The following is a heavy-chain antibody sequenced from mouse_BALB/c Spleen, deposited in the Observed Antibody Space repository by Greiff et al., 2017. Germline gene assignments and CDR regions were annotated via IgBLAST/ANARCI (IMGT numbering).Heavy chain of an antibody. D-gene: IGHD2-4*01. V-gene: IGHV3-2*02. CDR3: ARGYYDYDVPYAMDY. Sequence: EVHLVESGPGLVKPSQSLSLTCTVTGYSITSDYAWNWIRQFPGNKLEWMGYISYSGSTSYNPSLKSRISITRDTSKNQFFLQLNSVTTEDTATYYCARGYYDYDVPYAMDYWGQGTSVTVSS. J-gene: IGHJ4*01. CDR1: GYSITSDYA. CDR2: ISYSGST.